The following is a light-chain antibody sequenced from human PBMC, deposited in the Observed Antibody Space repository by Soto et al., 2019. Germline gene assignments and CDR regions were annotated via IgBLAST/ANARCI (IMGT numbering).Light chain of an antibody. V-gene: IGLV1-44*01. CDR1: SSNIGSNT. CDR3: AAWDATLYGLYV. J-gene: IGLJ1*01. CDR2: SNN. Sequence: LTRPPSASGTPGQRVTISCSGSSSNIGSNTVSWYQHLPRTAPKLLIYSNNQRPSGVPDRFSGSKSGTSASLAISGLQSEDEADYYCAAWDATLYGLYVFGTGTMVT.